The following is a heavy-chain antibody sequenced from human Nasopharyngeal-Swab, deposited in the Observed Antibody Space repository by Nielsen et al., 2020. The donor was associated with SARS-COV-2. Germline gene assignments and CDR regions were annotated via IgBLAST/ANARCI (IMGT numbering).Heavy chain of an antibody. J-gene: IGHJ3*02. CDR2: IDWGDDK. CDR3: ARSGDCSGGRCSDAFDI. D-gene: IGHD2-15*01. Sequence: SGPTLAKLTQPLTLTCTFSGFPPSTSGMCVNWIRQPPGKALEWLALIDWGDDKYYTTSLKTRLTISKETSRNQVVLTMTNMDSVDTATYYCARSGDCSGGRCSDAFDIWGQGTMVTVSS. CDR1: GFPPSTSGMC. V-gene: IGHV2-70*01.